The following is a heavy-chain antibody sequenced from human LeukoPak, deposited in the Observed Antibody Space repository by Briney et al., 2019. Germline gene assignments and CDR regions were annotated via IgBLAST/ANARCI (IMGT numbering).Heavy chain of an antibody. D-gene: IGHD3-22*01. CDR1: GFTFSSYE. CDR2: ISSSGSTI. Sequence: PGGSLRLSCAASGFTFSSYEMNWVRQAPGKGLEWVSYISSSGSTIYYADSVKGRFTISRDNAKNSLYLQMNSLRAEDTAVYYCARDSSGYYHGAYYYMDVWGKGTTVTVSS. J-gene: IGHJ6*03. V-gene: IGHV3-48*03. CDR3: ARDSSGYYHGAYYYMDV.